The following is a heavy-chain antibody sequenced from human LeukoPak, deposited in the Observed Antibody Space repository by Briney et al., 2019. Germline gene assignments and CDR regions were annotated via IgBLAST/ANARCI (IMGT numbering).Heavy chain of an antibody. CDR1: GYTFTNYY. V-gene: IGHV1-46*01. Sequence: ASLKVSCKASGYTFTNYYMHWVRQAPGQGLEWMGVINPSGGSTTYAQNFQGRVTMTRDTSTSTVYMEVSSLRYEDTAVYYCARGSCCDRGCYEGFIWGEGTNDTVSS. CDR2: INPSGGST. J-gene: IGHJ3*02. CDR3: ARGSCCDRGCYEGFI. D-gene: IGHD2-2*01.